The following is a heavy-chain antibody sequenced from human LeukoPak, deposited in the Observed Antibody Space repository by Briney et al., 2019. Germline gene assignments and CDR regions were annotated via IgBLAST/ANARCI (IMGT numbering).Heavy chain of an antibody. CDR1: GLTFSNYA. D-gene: IGHD6-19*01. CDR3: AKHIAVAGMPFDY. V-gene: IGHV3-23*01. Sequence: GGSLRLSCAASGLTFSNYAMSWVRQAPGKGLEWVSAISGSGGSTYYADSVKGRFTISRDNSKNTLHLQMNSLRAEDTALYYCAKHIAVAGMPFDYWGQGTLVTVSS. CDR2: ISGSGGST. J-gene: IGHJ4*02.